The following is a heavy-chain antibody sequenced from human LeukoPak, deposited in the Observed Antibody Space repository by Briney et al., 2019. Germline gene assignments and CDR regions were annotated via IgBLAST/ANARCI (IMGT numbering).Heavy chain of an antibody. V-gene: IGHV3-33*08. D-gene: IGHD4-17*01. CDR2: IWYDGSNK. Sequence: GGSLRLSCAASGFTFSSYWMRWVRQAPGKGLEWVAVIWYDGSNKYYADSVKGRFTISRDNSKNTLYLQMNSLRAEDTAVYYCARDLFSPFVTTSLGSAFDIWGQGTMVTVSS. CDR1: GFTFSSYW. J-gene: IGHJ3*02. CDR3: ARDLFSPFVTTSLGSAFDI.